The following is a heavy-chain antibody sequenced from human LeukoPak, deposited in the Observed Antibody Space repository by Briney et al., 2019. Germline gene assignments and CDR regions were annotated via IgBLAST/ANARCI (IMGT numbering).Heavy chain of an antibody. CDR2: ISGSGGST. D-gene: IGHD3-10*01. Sequence: GGSLRLSCAASGFTFSSYAMSWVRQAPGKGLEWVSAISGSGGSTYYADSVKGRFTISRDNSKSTLYLQTNSLRAEDTAVYYCAKYYYGSGSSLDAFDIWGQGTMVTVSS. CDR1: GFTFSSYA. V-gene: IGHV3-23*01. J-gene: IGHJ3*02. CDR3: AKYYYGSGSSLDAFDI.